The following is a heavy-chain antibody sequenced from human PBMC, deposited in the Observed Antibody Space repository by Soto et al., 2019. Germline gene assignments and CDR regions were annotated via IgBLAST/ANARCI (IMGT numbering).Heavy chain of an antibody. V-gene: IGHV1-3*04. CDR3: VRDGGDCGYRLTYYYDMGLDV. J-gene: IGHJ6*02. CDR1: GYDFSSYA. CDR2: INIGSGRT. Sequence: ASVKVSCKTSGYDFSSYAMHWVRQAPGQRLEWMGWINIGSGRTEYSQNLQDRITITRDTSASTVYMDLSSLKSEDTSVYFCVRDGGDCGYRLTYYYDMGLDVWG. D-gene: IGHD2-21*02.